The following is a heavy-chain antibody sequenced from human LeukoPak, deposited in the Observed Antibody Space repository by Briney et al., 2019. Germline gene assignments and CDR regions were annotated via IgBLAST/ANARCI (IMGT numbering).Heavy chain of an antibody. CDR1: GFTFDDYG. CDR2: INWNGGST. D-gene: IGHD4-17*01. CDR3: AKDGSLDYGDLSYYFDY. Sequence: PGGSLRLSCAASGFTFDDYGMSWVRQAPGKGLEWVSGINWNGGSTGYADSVKGRFTISRDNSKNTLYLQMNSLRAEDTAVYYCAKDGSLDYGDLSYYFDYWGQGTLVTVSS. J-gene: IGHJ4*02. V-gene: IGHV3-20*04.